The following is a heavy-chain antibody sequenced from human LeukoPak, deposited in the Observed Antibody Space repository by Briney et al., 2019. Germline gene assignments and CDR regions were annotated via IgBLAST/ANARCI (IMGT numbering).Heavy chain of an antibody. D-gene: IGHD1-26*01. Sequence: SETLSLTCTVSGYSISTGYYWDWIRQPPGKGLEWIGSIYYSGSTYYNPSLKSRVTISVDTSKNQFSLKLSSVTAADTAVYYCARFNSGSYQHYFDYWGQGTLVTVSS. CDR2: IYYSGST. CDR1: GYSISTGYY. J-gene: IGHJ4*02. CDR3: ARFNSGSYQHYFDY. V-gene: IGHV4-38-2*02.